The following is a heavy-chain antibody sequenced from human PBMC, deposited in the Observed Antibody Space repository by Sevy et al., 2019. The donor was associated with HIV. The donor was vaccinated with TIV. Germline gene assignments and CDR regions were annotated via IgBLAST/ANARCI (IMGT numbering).Heavy chain of an antibody. CDR1: GFTFSDYH. V-gene: IGHV3-11*06. CDR2: ISSLSTYT. CDR3: ARDLPPSATTVAHFDY. Sequence: GGSLRLSCAASGFTFSDYHMNWIRQAPGKGLEWVSYISSLSTYTNYADSVRGRFTISRDNAKNSLYLQMNSLRAEDTAVYYCARDLPPSATTVAHFDYWGQGTLVTVSS. D-gene: IGHD4-17*01. J-gene: IGHJ4*02.